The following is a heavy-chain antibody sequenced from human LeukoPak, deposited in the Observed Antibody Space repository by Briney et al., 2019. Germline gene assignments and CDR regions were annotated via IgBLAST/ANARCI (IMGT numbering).Heavy chain of an antibody. D-gene: IGHD4-23*01. CDR1: GGSISSGSYY. CDR2: IYTSGST. V-gene: IGHV4-61*02. J-gene: IGHJ4*02. CDR3: ASTVVKGVGFDY. Sequence: PSQTLSLTCTVSGGSISSGSYYWSWIRQPAGKGLEWIGRIYTSGSTNYNPSLKSRVTISVDTSQNQFSLKLSSVTAADTAVYYCASTVVKGVGFDYWGQGTLVTVSS.